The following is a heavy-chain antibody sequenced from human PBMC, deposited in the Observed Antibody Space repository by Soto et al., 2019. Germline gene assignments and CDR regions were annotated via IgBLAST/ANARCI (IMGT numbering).Heavy chain of an antibody. CDR3: AKAIVYGDPFDY. J-gene: IGHJ4*02. Sequence: EVQLLESGGGLVQPGGSLRLSCAASGFTFSRYAMSWVRQDPGKGLEWVSAISGSGGSTYYADSVKGRFTISRDNSKNTLYLQMNSLGAEDTAVYYCAKAIVYGDPFDYWGQGTLVTVSS. V-gene: IGHV3-23*01. D-gene: IGHD4-17*01. CDR1: GFTFSRYA. CDR2: ISGSGGST.